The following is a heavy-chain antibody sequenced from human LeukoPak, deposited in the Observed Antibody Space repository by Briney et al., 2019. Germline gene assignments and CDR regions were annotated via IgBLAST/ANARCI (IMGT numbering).Heavy chain of an antibody. CDR1: GGSIGSYY. D-gene: IGHD5-12*01. Sequence: PSETLSLTCTVSGGSIGSYYWSWIRQPPGKGLEWIGYIYTSGSTNYNPSLKSRVTISVDTSKNQFSLKLSSVTAADTAVYYCATQGYGGPFDYWGQGTLVTVSS. J-gene: IGHJ4*02. CDR3: ATQGYGGPFDY. V-gene: IGHV4-4*09. CDR2: IYTSGST.